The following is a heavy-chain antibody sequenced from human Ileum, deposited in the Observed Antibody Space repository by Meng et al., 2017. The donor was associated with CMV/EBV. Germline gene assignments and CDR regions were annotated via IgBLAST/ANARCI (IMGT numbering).Heavy chain of an antibody. D-gene: IGHD2-2*01. Sequence: SRFTFYDYGMSWGRQAPGEGLELVFGINWNGGRTSYADSVKGRFTISRDNAKNSLYLQMNSLRAEDTALYHCARERDTTSVPDNWFDPWGQGTLVTVSS. CDR1: RFTFYDYG. V-gene: IGHV3-20*01. CDR2: INWNGGRT. J-gene: IGHJ5*02. CDR3: ARERDTTSVPDNWFDP.